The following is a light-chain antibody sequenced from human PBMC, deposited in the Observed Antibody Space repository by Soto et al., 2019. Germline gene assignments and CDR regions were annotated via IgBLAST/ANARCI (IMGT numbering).Light chain of an antibody. V-gene: IGKV3-20*01. Sequence: EVVLTQYPGTLSLSPGERATLSCRASQSVSSSYLAWYHQKPGQAPRLLIYGASSSATGIPDKFSGSRSGTDFTLSICRPGPDDFAVYYCKQYGRTFGQGTKGELK. CDR2: GAS. CDR3: KQYGRT. J-gene: IGKJ1*01. CDR1: QSVSSSY.